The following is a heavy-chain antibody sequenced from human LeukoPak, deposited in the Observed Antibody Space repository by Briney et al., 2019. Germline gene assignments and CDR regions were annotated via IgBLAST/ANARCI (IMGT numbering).Heavy chain of an antibody. Sequence: GGSLRLSCAVSGFTFSSYWMSWVRQAPGKGLEWVANIKQDGSEKYYVDSVRGRFTISRDNAKNSLYLQMNSLRAADTAVYYCARAKYYDFWSAYYTDYWGQGTLVTVSS. V-gene: IGHV3-7*01. D-gene: IGHD3-3*01. CDR2: IKQDGSEK. J-gene: IGHJ4*02. CDR3: ARAKYYDFWSAYYTDY. CDR1: GFTFSSYW.